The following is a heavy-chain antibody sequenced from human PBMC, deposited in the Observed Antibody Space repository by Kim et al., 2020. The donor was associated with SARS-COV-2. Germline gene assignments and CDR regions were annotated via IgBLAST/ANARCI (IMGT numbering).Heavy chain of an antibody. CDR2: IIPIFGTA. Sequence: SVKVSCKASGGTFSSYAISWVRQAPGQGLEWMGGIIPIFGTANYAQKFQGRVTITADESTSTAYMELSSLRSEDTAVYYCAKRGGSRLNYYYGMDVWGQGTTVTVSS. V-gene: IGHV1-69*13. D-gene: IGHD3-16*01. J-gene: IGHJ6*02. CDR3: AKRGGSRLNYYYGMDV. CDR1: GGTFSSYA.